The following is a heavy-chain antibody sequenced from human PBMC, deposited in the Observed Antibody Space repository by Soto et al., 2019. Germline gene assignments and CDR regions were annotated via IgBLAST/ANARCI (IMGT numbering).Heavy chain of an antibody. CDR2: IRGFSPYT. D-gene: IGHD2-15*01. CDR1: GFTFRSYT. J-gene: IGHJ6*02. Sequence: EVQLVESGGGLVKPGGSLRLSCVASGFTFRSYTMNWVRQAPGKGLEWVSAIRGFSPYTFYADSLKGRFTISRDNAMNSLYLQMNSLRAEDTAVYYCARDRGYDAHDYYYNAMDVWGQGTTVTVSS. CDR3: ARDRGYDAHDYYYNAMDV. V-gene: IGHV3-21*01.